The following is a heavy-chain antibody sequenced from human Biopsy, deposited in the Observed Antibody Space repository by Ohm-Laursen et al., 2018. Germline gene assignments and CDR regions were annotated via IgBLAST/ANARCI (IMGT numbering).Heavy chain of an antibody. CDR1: GFSLNTYE. CDR2: ISSSGSPA. D-gene: IGHD3-22*01. CDR3: EGYYYDVSGCYFDF. J-gene: IGHJ4*02. Sequence: SLRLACAASGFSLNTYEMNWVRQAPGKALAWVSYISSSGSPAYYSDSVKGRFTVSRDKAKNSIYLQMNSLRAEDTAVYYCEGYYYDVSGCYFDFWGQGALLTVSS. V-gene: IGHV3-48*03.